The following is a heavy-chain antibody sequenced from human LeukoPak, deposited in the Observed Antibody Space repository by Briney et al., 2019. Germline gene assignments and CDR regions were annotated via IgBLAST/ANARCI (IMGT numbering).Heavy chain of an antibody. J-gene: IGHJ4*02. Sequence: PGGSLRLSCAASGFTFSSYWMHWVRQAPGKGLVWVSRINSDGSSTSYADSVKGRFTISRDNAKNTLYLQMNGLRAEDTAVYYCARVFTMLSPEIDYWGQGTLVTDSS. CDR3: ARVFTMLSPEIDY. CDR1: GFTFSSYW. V-gene: IGHV3-74*01. D-gene: IGHD3-10*01. CDR2: INSDGSST.